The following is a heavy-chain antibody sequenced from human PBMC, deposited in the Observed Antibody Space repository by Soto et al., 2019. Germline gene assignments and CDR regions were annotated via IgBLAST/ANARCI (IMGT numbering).Heavy chain of an antibody. CDR1: GGTFNMYA. CDR3: ARSIGSGGVIGGFDY. V-gene: IGHV1-69*01. D-gene: IGHD3-16*02. Sequence: QVQLVQSGAEVRKPGSAVRVSCKASGGTFNMYAMNWVRQAPGQGIEWMAGIIPIFDTPRYSQQFQARVTITVDESTSTAYMELSSLRSEDTAIYYCARSIGSGGVIGGFDYWGQGTLVTVAS. CDR2: IIPIFDTP. J-gene: IGHJ4*02.